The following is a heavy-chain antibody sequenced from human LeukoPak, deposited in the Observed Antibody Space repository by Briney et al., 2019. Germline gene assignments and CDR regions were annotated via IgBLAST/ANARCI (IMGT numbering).Heavy chain of an antibody. J-gene: IGHJ6*03. Sequence: SETLSLTCTVSGGSISSSSYYWGWIRQPPGKGLEWIGSIYYSGSTYYNPSLKSRVTISVDTSKNQFSLKLSSVTAADTAVYYCARRDSSDPRRGYYYYMDVWGKGTTVTISS. CDR2: IYYSGST. V-gene: IGHV4-39*01. D-gene: IGHD3-22*01. CDR3: ARRDSSDPRRGYYYYMDV. CDR1: GGSISSSSYY.